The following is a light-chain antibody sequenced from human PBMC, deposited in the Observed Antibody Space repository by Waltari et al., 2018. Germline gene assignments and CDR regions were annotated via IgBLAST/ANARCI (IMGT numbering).Light chain of an antibody. CDR2: DAS. CDR1: EDISDY. V-gene: IGKV1-33*01. Sequence: ITQSPPSLPASVGDSFPITCQASEDISDYLIWYQQKPGESPKLLIYDASKLQRGVPSRFSGSGSGTHFTLTISSLQPEDVATYYCQQCDIVPQTFGPGTKVQI. CDR3: QQCDIVPQT. J-gene: IGKJ3*01.